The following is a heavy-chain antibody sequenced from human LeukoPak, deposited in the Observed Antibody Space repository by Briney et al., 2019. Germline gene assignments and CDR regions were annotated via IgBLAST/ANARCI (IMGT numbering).Heavy chain of an antibody. CDR1: GGSISSGDYY. J-gene: IGHJ4*02. V-gene: IGHV4-39*07. Sequence: SETLSLTCTVSGGSISSGDYYWSWIRQPPGKGLEWIGSIYYSGSTYYNPSLKSRVTISVDTSKNQFSLKLTSVTAADTAVYYCARGPTWIQLSKFDYWGQGTLVTVSS. CDR3: ARGPTWIQLSKFDY. CDR2: IYYSGST. D-gene: IGHD5-18*01.